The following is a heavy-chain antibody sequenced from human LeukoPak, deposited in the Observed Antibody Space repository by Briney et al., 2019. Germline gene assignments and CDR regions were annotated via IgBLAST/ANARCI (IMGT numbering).Heavy chain of an antibody. D-gene: IGHD4-17*01. V-gene: IGHV4-59*01. CDR3: ARGITVTTTSDHLDF. J-gene: IGHJ4*02. Sequence: SETLSLTCTVSGDSISGYYWNWIRQPPGKGLEWIGHVFYTGTTKYHPSLKSRIAISVDTSSNQFSLKLRSATTADTAVYYCARGITVTTTSDHLDFWGQGILVTVPS. CDR1: GDSISGYY. CDR2: VFYTGTT.